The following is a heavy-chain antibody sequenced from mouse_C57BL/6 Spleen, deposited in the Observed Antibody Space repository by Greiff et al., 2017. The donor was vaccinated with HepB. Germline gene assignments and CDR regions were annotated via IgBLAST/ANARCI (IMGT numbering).Heavy chain of an antibody. CDR2: IDPEDGDT. CDR1: GFNIKDYY. J-gene: IGHJ3*01. Sequence: VQLKESGAELVRPGASVKLSCTASGFNIKDYYMHWVKQRPEQGLEWIGRIDPEDGDTEYAPKFQGKATMTADTSSNTAYLQLSSLTSEDTAVYYCTTCSTPTYGNWFAYWGQGTLVTVSA. V-gene: IGHV14-1*01. D-gene: IGHD2-1*01. CDR3: TTCSTPTYGNWFAY.